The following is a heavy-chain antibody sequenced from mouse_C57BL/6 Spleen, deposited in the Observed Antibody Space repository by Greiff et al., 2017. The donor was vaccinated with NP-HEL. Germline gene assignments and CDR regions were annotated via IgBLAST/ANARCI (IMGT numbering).Heavy chain of an antibody. D-gene: IGHD1-1*01. CDR1: GYTFTSYW. V-gene: IGHV1-52*01. CDR3: ARYYGSNYFDY. Sequence: VQLKQPGAELVRPGSSVKLSCKASGYTFTSYWMHWVKQRPIQGLEWIGNIDPSDSETHYNQKFKDKATLTVDKSSSTAYMQLSSLTSEDSAVYYCARYYGSNYFDYWGQGTTLTVSS. CDR2: IDPSDSET. J-gene: IGHJ2*01.